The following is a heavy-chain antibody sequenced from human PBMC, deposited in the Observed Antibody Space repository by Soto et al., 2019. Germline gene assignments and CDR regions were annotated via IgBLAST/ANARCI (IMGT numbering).Heavy chain of an antibody. CDR1: GFTFSSYA. CDR3: ARDSLRYYYGMDV. J-gene: IGHJ6*02. Sequence: QVQLVESGGGVVQPGRSLRLSCAASGFTFSSYAMHWVRQAPGKGLEWVAVISYDGSNKYYADSVKGRFTISRDNSKNTLYLQMNSLRAEDTAVYYCARDSLRYYYGMDVWGQGTTVTVSS. V-gene: IGHV3-30-3*01. D-gene: IGHD2-21*02. CDR2: ISYDGSNK.